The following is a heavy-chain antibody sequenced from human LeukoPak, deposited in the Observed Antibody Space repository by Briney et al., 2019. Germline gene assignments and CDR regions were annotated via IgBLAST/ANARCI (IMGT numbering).Heavy chain of an antibody. V-gene: IGHV1-8*01. Sequence: GASVKVSCKASGYTFTSYDINWVRQATGQGLEWMGWMNPNRGNTGYAQKFQGRVTMTRNTSISTAYMELSSLRSEDTAVYYCARLYFTMEGGVITGGYGMDVWGHGTTVTVSS. CDR3: ARLYFTMEGGVITGGYGMDV. CDR1: GYTFTSYD. CDR2: MNPNRGNT. D-gene: IGHD3-10*01. J-gene: IGHJ6*02.